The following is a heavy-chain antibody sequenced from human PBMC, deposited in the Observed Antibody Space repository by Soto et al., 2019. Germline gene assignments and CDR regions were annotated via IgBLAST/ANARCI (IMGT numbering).Heavy chain of an antibody. CDR3: TRLDAPGDRALDI. V-gene: IGHV3-73*01. CDR2: IRDKTNGYAT. J-gene: IGHJ3*02. CDR1: GLGFVGFA. Sequence: EVQLVESGGAWVKPGGSWNSSFPAPGLGFVGFAFNWSPRAPGKGRGGVARIRDKTNGYATGYAASVQGRFTISRDDSKNTAFLQMNSLKTEDTAVYYCTRLDAPGDRALDIWGQGTMVTVSS.